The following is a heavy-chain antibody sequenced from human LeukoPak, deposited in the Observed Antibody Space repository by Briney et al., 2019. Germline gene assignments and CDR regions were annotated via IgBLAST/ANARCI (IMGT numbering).Heavy chain of an antibody. Sequence: ASETLSLTCTVSGGSISSGSYYWSGIRQPPGKGLEWIGYIYYSGSTNYNPSLKSRVTISVETSKNEFSLKLRSVTAADTAVYYCARVTGYRIEDYFDYWGQGTLVTVSS. V-gene: IGHV4-61*01. CDR3: ARVTGYRIEDYFDY. CDR1: GGSISSGSYY. D-gene: IGHD6-13*01. CDR2: IYYSGST. J-gene: IGHJ4*02.